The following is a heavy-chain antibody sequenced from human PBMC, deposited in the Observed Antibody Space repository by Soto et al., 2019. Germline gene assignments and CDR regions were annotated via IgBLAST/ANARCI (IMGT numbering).Heavy chain of an antibody. CDR3: ARDRTSRDYGDYELGH. J-gene: IGHJ4*02. V-gene: IGHV1-18*01. D-gene: IGHD4-17*01. Sequence: SGQVSFKASCYTFSSYGISWERQAPGQGLGWMGWISAYNGNTNSAQKFQGRVTMTTDAFTTTAYMELRSLRSDDTAVYYCARDRTSRDYGDYELGHWGQGTLVTVSS. CDR2: ISAYNGNT. CDR1: CYTFSSYG.